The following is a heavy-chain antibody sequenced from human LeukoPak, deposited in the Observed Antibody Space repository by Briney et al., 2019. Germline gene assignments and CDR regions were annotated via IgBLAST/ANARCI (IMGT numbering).Heavy chain of an antibody. CDR2: IWYDGSSK. CDR1: GFPFSNHG. D-gene: IGHD3-22*01. Sequence: GGSLRLSCAASGFPFSNHGMHWVRQAPGKGLEWVAIIWYDGSSKYYADSVKGRFTISRDNSKNTLYLQMNSLKAEDTAVYYCARTPHSSGHWEFWFDPWGQGTRVTVSS. J-gene: IGHJ5*02. V-gene: IGHV3-33*01. CDR3: ARTPHSSGHWEFWFDP.